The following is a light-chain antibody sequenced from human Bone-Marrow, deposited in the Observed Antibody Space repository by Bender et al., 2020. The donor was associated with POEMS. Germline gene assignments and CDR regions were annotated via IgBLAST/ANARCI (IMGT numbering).Light chain of an antibody. CDR2: ADD. V-gene: IGLV1-44*01. CDR3: STWDDRLNAWL. CDR1: RIGRNP. J-gene: IGLJ3*02. Sequence: QSVLTQPPSASGTPGQRVTISCSGGRIGRNPINWYQQLPGTAPRLVIYADDRRPSGVPNRFSASKSGSSASLAISGLQSEDAADYCCSTWDDRLNAWLFGGGTKLTVL.